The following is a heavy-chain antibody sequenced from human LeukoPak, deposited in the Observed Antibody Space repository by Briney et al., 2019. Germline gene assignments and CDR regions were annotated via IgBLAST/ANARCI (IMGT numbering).Heavy chain of an antibody. CDR3: ARDHQIRGSYPRYYYMDV. CDR2: IYYSGST. Sequence: SETLSLTCTVSGGSISSYYWSWIRQPPGKGLEWIGYIYYSGSTNYNPSLKSRVTISVDTSKNQFSLKLSSVTPADTAVYYCARDHQIRGSYPRYYYMDVWGKGTTVTVSS. J-gene: IGHJ6*03. V-gene: IGHV4-59*01. CDR1: GGSISSYY. D-gene: IGHD1-26*01.